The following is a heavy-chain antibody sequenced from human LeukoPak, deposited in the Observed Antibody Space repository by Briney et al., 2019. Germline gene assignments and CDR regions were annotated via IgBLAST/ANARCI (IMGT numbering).Heavy chain of an antibody. J-gene: IGHJ5*01. V-gene: IGHV1-18*01. CDR2: ISAYNGNT. D-gene: IGHD3-16*01. CDR3: AEGGDTEESWFDR. CDR1: GYTFTSYG. Sequence: GCSVTVSCKASGYTFTSYGISWVRQAPGQGLEWMGWISAYNGNTNYAQKLQGRVTMTTDTSTSTAYMELRSLRSDDTAVYYCAEGGDTEESWFDRWGQGILVSVSS.